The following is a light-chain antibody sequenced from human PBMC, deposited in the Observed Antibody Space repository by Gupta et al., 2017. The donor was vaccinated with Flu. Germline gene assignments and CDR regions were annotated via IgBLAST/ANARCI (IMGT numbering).Light chain of an antibody. V-gene: IGLV3-10*01. CDR3: NSSESSGNLVV. J-gene: IGLJ2*01. CDR1: VLIKNL. Sequence: VHIARTRTTRDVLIKNLDYWYQQKAGKAPKLMMYEDKNRPSGMPKRFSGSKSGKGATLTISGAKGEDEADYFCNSSESSGNLVVFGGGTKLTVL. CDR2: EDK.